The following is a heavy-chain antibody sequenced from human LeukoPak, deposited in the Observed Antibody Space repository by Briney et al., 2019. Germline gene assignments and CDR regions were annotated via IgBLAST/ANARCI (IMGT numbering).Heavy chain of an antibody. CDR3: AMLGVIPD. Sequence: GSSVKVSCRASGGTFTKYVISWVREAPGQGLEWMGRFVPVHDTANYAHKFQGRVILTADKSTSTAYMELTSLRSEDTAVYYCAMLGVIPDWGQGTLITVSS. D-gene: IGHD2-21*01. V-gene: IGHV1-69*04. J-gene: IGHJ1*01. CDR1: GGTFTKYV. CDR2: FVPVHDTA.